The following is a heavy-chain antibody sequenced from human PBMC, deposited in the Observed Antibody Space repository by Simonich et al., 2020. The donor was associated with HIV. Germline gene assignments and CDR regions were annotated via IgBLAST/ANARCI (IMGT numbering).Heavy chain of an antibody. D-gene: IGHD3-3*01. CDR2: INHSGIT. CDR3: ARRDRELILYFDY. CDR1: GGSFSGYS. J-gene: IGHJ4*02. Sequence: QVQLQQWGAGLLKPSETLSLTCAVYGGSFSGYSGSWIRQPPGKGLEWIGEINHSGITNYKSSLNSRATISGDKSKNQFSLKLSSVTAADTAIYYCARRDRELILYFDYWGQGNLVTVSS. V-gene: IGHV4-34*01.